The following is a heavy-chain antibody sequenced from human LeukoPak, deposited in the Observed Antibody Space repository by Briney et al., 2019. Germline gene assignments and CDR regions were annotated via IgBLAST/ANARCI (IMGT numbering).Heavy chain of an antibody. D-gene: IGHD4-17*01. V-gene: IGHV1-69*05. J-gene: IGHJ1*01. Sequence: SVKVSCKASGGTFSSYAFSWVRQAPGQGLEWMGGIIPIFGTANYAQKFQGRVTITTDESTSTAYMELSSLRSEDTAVYYCASSYGDLKYFQHWGQGTLVTVSS. CDR1: GGTFSSYA. CDR2: IIPIFGTA. CDR3: ASSYGDLKYFQH.